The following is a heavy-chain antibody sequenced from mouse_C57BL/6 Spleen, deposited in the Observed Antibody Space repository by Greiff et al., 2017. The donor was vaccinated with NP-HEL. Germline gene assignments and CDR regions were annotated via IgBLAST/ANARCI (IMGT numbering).Heavy chain of an antibody. V-gene: IGHV1-39*01. CDR1: GYSFTDYH. Sequence: VQLQQSGPELVKPGASVKISCKASGYSFTDYHMNWVKQSNGKSLEWIGVINPNYGTTSYNQKFKGKATLTVDQSSSTAYMQLNSLTTEDSAVYYCARGAYYSNPHWYFDVWGTGTTVTVSS. D-gene: IGHD2-5*01. CDR2: INPNYGTT. J-gene: IGHJ1*03. CDR3: ARGAYYSNPHWYFDV.